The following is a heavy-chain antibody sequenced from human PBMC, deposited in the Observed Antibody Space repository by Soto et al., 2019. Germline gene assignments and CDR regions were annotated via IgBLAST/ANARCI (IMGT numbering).Heavy chain of an antibody. J-gene: IGHJ6*01. D-gene: IGHD2-8*01. CDR3: ARGKYCTNGVCYTAYYYYGMEV. CDR1: GYTFTGYY. V-gene: IGHV1-2*02. CDR2: INPNSGGT. Sequence: ASVKVSCKASGYTFTGYYMHWVRQAPGQGLEWMGWINPNSGGTNYAQKFQGRVTMTRDTSISTAYMELSRLRSDDTAVYYCARGKYCTNGVCYTAYYYYGMEVWGQGTTDSVSS.